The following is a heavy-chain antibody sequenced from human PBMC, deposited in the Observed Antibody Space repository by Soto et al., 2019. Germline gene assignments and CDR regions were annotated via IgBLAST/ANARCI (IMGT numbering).Heavy chain of an antibody. CDR3: ARERSYGDYSWLDP. V-gene: IGHV4-31*03. Sequence: QVQLQESGPGLVKPSQTLSLTCTVSGGSISIGGYYWSWIRQPPGKGLDWIGYIYYSGNTYYNPSLKRRVSISVETSKNQFSLKLSSVTAADTAVYYCARERSYGDYSWLDPWGKGTLVTVSS. CDR2: IYYSGNT. D-gene: IGHD4-17*01. J-gene: IGHJ5*02. CDR1: GGSISIGGYY.